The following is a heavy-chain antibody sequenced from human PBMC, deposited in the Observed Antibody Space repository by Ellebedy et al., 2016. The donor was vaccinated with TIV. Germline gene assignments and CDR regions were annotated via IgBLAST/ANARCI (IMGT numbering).Heavy chain of an antibody. CDR3: ARGGNHFFGH. J-gene: IGHJ4*02. D-gene: IGHD4-23*01. V-gene: IGHV3-7*03. CDR1: GFTFRNYW. Sequence: GESLKISCAASGFTFRNYWMSWVRQAPGKGLEWVANIKEDGSEKHYVDSVEGRFTISRDNAKNSLYLQMNSLRAEDTAVYYCARGGNHFFGHWGQGNVVTVSS. CDR2: IKEDGSEK.